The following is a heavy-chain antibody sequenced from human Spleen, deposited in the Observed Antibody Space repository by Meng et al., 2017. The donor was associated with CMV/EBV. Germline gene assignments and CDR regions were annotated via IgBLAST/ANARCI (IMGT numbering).Heavy chain of an antibody. CDR3: ARLADPNWFDP. CDR1: GYTFTGYN. D-gene: IGHD6-19*01. CDR2: INPDSGGT. Sequence: ASVKVSCKASGYTFTGYNMHWVRQAPGQGFEWMGWINPDSGGTNYAQKFQGRVTMTTDESTSTAYMELSSLRSEDTAVYYCARLADPNWFDPWGQGTLVTVSS. V-gene: IGHV1-2*02. J-gene: IGHJ5*02.